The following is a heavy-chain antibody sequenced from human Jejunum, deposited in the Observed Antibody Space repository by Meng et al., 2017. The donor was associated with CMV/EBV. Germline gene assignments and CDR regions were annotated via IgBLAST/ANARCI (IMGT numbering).Heavy chain of an antibody. Sequence: AAGFTLSNYGVHWVRQAPGKGLEWVASMSRDGNYKHYADSVKGRFTISRDNSKNTLYLQMNSLRTEDTAVYYCASDYYDDSGYGHWGQGTLVTVSS. CDR3: ASDYYDDSGYGH. J-gene: IGHJ4*02. V-gene: IGHV3-30*04. CDR1: GFTLSNYG. D-gene: IGHD3-22*01. CDR2: MSRDGNYK.